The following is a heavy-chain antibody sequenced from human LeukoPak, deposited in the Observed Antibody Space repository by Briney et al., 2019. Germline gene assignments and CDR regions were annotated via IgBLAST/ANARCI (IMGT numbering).Heavy chain of an antibody. CDR2: IIPILGIA. V-gene: IGHV1-69*04. Sequence: VKVSCKASGGTFSSYAISWVRQAPGQGLEWMGRIIPILGIANYAQKFQGRVTITADKSTSTAYMELSSLRSEDTAVYYCARDLGNWNGFYGMDVWGQGTTVTVSS. CDR1: GGTFSSYA. J-gene: IGHJ6*02. CDR3: ARDLGNWNGFYGMDV. D-gene: IGHD1-1*01.